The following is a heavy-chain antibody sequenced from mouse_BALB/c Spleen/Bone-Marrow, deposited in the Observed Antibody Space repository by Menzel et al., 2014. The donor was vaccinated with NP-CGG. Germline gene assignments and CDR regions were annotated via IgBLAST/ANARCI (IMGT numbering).Heavy chain of an antibody. D-gene: IGHD4-1*01. CDR3: ARAGFDD. Sequence: QVQLQQSGSVLVRPGASVKLSCKASGYTFTSSWMHWAKQRPGQGLEWIGEIYPNSGNTNYNEKFKGKATLTVDTSSSTACMDLSSLTSEDSAVYYCARAGFDDWGQGTTLTVSS. J-gene: IGHJ2*01. V-gene: IGHV1S130*01. CDR1: GYTFTSSW. CDR2: IYPNSGNT.